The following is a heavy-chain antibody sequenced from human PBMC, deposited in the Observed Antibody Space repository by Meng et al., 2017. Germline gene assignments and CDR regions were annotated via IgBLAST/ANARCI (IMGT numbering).Heavy chain of an antibody. CDR2: IKSKTDGGTT. Sequence: GESLKISCAASGFTFSNAWMSWVRQAPGKGLEWVGRIKSKTDGGTTDYAAPVKGRFTISRDDSKNTLYLQMNSLKTEDTAVYYCTTDRVPSYSPVEDRIRWNEYWGQGTLVTVSS. V-gene: IGHV3-15*01. CDR1: GFTFSNAW. CDR3: TTDRVPSYSPVEDRIRWNEY. D-gene: IGHD5-18*01. J-gene: IGHJ4*02.